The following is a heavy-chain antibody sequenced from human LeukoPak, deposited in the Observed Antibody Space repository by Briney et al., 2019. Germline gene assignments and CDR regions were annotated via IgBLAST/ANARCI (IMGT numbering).Heavy chain of an antibody. V-gene: IGHV1-69*05. D-gene: IGHD3-3*01. J-gene: IGHJ6*03. Sequence: ASVKVSCKASGGTFSSYAISWVRQAPGQGLEWMGGIIPIFGTANYAQKFQGRVTITTDESTSTAYMELSSLRSEDTAVYYCARRTTGWSGGYMDVWGKGTTVTVSS. CDR2: IIPIFGTA. CDR3: ARRTTGWSGGYMDV. CDR1: GGTFSSYA.